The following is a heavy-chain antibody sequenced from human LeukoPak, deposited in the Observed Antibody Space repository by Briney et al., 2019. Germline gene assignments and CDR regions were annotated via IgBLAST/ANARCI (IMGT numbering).Heavy chain of an antibody. D-gene: IGHD2-2*01. J-gene: IGHJ5*02. Sequence: GGSLRLSCAASGFTFNIYAMSWVRQAPGKGLEWVSAISGSGGSTYYADSVKGRFTISRDNSKNTLYLRMNSLRAEDTAVYYCAKLGSYCSSTPTRCWFDPWGQGTLVTVSS. CDR3: AKLGSYCSSTPTRCWFDP. V-gene: IGHV3-23*01. CDR2: ISGSGGST. CDR1: GFTFNIYA.